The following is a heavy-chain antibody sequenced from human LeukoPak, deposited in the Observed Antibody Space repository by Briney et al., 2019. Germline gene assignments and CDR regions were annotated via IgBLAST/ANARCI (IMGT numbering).Heavy chain of an antibody. Sequence: SETLSLTCTVSGGSISSFYWSWIRQPPGKGLEWIGYIYYSGSTYYNPSLKSRVTISVDTSKNQFSLKLSSVTAADTAVYYCAREIAAAGTGVDYWGQGTLATVSS. J-gene: IGHJ4*02. CDR2: IYYSGST. V-gene: IGHV4-30-4*01. D-gene: IGHD6-13*01. CDR1: GGSISSFY. CDR3: AREIAAAGTGVDY.